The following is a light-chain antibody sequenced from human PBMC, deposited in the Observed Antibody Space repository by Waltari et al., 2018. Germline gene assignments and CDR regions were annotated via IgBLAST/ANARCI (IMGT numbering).Light chain of an antibody. CDR2: KAT. CDR3: SLYTGSGIWV. CDR1: SGSVSRSSS. Sequence: QTVVTQAPSLSVSPGGTVTLTCALSSGSVSRSSSPTWYQQTPGQAPRTLVYKATSRSSGVPDRFSGSILGNKAALTITGAQADDESDYYCSLYTGSGIWVFGGGTKLTVL. J-gene: IGLJ3*02. V-gene: IGLV8-61*01.